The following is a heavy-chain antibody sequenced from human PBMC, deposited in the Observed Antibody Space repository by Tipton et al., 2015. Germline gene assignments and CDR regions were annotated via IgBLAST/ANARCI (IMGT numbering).Heavy chain of an antibody. V-gene: IGHV4-59*01. CDR1: GGSISNYY. CDR2: IFYSGSA. CDR3: ARETYSDYDFSNWFDP. D-gene: IGHD5-12*01. J-gene: IGHJ5*02. Sequence: TLSLTCTVSGGSISNYYWSWIRQPPGKGLEWIGYIFYSGSATYNPSLKSRVTISVDTSKNQFSLKVTSVTAADTAVYYCARETYSDYDFSNWFDPWGQGILVTFSS.